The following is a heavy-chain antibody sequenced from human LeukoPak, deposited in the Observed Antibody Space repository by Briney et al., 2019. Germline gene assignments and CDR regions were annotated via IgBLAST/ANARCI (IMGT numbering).Heavy chain of an antibody. V-gene: IGHV1-18*01. J-gene: IGHJ4*02. CDR2: ISAYNGDT. D-gene: IGHD2-2*01. CDR1: GYSFTGYG. Sequence: ASVKVSCKASGYSFTGYGITWVRQAPGQGLEWMGWISAYNGDTNYAQKFQGRVTMTRDTSISTAYMELSRLRSDDTAVYYCARGDIVIVPTRFDYWGQGTLVTVSS. CDR3: ARGDIVIVPTRFDY.